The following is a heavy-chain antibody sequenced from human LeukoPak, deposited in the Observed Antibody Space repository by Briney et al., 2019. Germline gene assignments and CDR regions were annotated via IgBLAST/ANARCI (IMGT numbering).Heavy chain of an antibody. CDR3: AREEWWSDP. CDR1: GFTFSTSW. Sequence: TGGSLRLSCAASGFTFSTSWMSWVRQAPGKKLEWVANIKQDGGETQYADSVKGRFTISRDNAKNSLYLQMNSPRAEDTAIYYCAREEWWSDPWGQGTLVTVSS. J-gene: IGHJ5*02. CDR2: IKQDGGET. D-gene: IGHD2-8*01. V-gene: IGHV3-7*01.